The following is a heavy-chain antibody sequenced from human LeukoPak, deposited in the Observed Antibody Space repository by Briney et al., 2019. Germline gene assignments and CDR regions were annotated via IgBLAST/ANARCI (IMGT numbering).Heavy chain of an antibody. CDR2: ISASGDKT. V-gene: IGHV3-23*01. CDR3: AKRFCSATRCFHFDY. CDR1: GLTFAGYD. J-gene: IGHJ4*02. D-gene: IGHD2-2*01. Sequence: PGGSLRLSCAAAGLTFAGYDMSWVRQAPGKGLEWVSTISASGDKTYYVGSVKGRFTISRDNSKNTLYLQMHSLRAEDTAVYYCAKRFCSATRCFHFDYWGQGTPVTVSS.